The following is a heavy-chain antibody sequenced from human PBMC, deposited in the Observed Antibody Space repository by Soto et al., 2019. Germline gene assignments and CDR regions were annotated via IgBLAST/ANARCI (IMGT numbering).Heavy chain of an antibody. D-gene: IGHD1-26*01. CDR1: GFTFSSYA. Sequence: PGGSLRLSCAASGFTFSSYAMSWVRQAPGKGLEWVSAISGSGGSTYYADSVKGRFTISRDNSKNTLYLQMNSLRAEDTVVYYCAKGPGEWELLSTFDYWGQGTLVTVSS. V-gene: IGHV3-23*01. CDR3: AKGPGEWELLSTFDY. CDR2: ISGSGGST. J-gene: IGHJ4*02.